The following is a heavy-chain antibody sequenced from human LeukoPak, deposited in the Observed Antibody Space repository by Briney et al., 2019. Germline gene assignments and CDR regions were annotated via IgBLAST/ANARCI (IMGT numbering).Heavy chain of an antibody. CDR3: ARVYYYDSSGNFDY. V-gene: IGHV4-30-4*08. J-gene: IGHJ4*02. D-gene: IGHD3-22*01. CDR2: IYYSGST. Sequence: SETLSLTCSVSGGSVSSGSYYWSWIRQPPGKGLEWIGYIYYSGSTYYNPSLKSRVTISVDTSKNQFSLKLSSVTAADTAVYYCARVYYYDSSGNFDYWGQGTLATVSS. CDR1: GGSVSSGSYY.